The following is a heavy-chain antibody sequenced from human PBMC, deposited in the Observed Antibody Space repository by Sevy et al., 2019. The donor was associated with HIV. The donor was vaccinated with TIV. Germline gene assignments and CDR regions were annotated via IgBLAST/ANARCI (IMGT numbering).Heavy chain of an antibody. Sequence: ASVKVSCKATGLTSGDYYIHWVRQAPGQGLEWMGWFNPNNGASRSAQTFQGRVTLTGDMSISTAYMDLTRLRSDDTAIYFCTRDDIYTHPWEFDWWDNGALVTVSS. V-gene: IGHV1-2*02. CDR3: TRDDIYTHPWEFDW. J-gene: IGHJ4*01. D-gene: IGHD1-26*01. CDR2: FNPNNGAS. CDR1: GLTSGDYY.